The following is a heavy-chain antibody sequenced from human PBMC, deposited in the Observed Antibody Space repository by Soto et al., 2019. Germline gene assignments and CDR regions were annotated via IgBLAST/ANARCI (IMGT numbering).Heavy chain of an antibody. V-gene: IGHV4-30-2*01. CDR1: GGSISGGGYS. CDR3: ARVRGDLYYFDY. CDR2: IYHSGST. J-gene: IGHJ4*02. D-gene: IGHD4-17*01. Sequence: SETLCLTCAVAGGSISGGGYSWSWIRQPPGKGLEWIGYIYHSGSTYYNPSLKSRVTISVDRSKNQFSLKLSSVTAADTAVYYCARVRGDLYYFDYWGQGTLVTVSS.